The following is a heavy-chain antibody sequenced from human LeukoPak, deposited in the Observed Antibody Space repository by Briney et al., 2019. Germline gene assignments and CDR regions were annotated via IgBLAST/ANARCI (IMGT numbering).Heavy chain of an antibody. D-gene: IGHD5-12*01. J-gene: IGHJ5*02. CDR3: ARGPYGGYERGWFDP. CDR1: GFTFSSYA. CDR2: ISWNTASL. V-gene: IGHV3-9*01. Sequence: GGSLRLSCAASGFTFSSYAMSWVRQAPGKGLEWVSGISWNTASLGYADSVKGRISISRDNAKNSLYLQMNSLRPEDTALYYCARGPYGGYERGWFDPWGQGTLVIVSS.